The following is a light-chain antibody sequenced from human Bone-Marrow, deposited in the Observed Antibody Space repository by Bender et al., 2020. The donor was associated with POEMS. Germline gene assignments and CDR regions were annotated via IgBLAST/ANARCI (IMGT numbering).Light chain of an antibody. CDR1: KLGDRD. J-gene: IGLJ2*01. CDR3: QAWDSSAVI. V-gene: IGLV3-1*01. CDR2: QDS. Sequence: SYELTQPPSVSVSPGQTATITCSGEKLGDRDTYWYQQRPGHSPVLVMSQDSKRPSGLPERFSGSNSGNTATLTISGAQAMDEADYYCQAWDSSAVIFGGGTKLTVL.